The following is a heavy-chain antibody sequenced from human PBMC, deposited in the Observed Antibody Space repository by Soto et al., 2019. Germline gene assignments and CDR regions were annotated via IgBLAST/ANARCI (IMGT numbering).Heavy chain of an antibody. CDR3: ARDYFDSSGYPTGDY. J-gene: IGHJ4*02. Sequence: QVQLVESGGGVVQPGRSLRLSCAASGFTFSNYAMHWVRQAPGKGLEWVAGMSSDGGNKYYADSVRGRFTISRDNSKNALYLQMNSLSAEDTAVYYCARDYFDSSGYPTGDYWGQGTLVTVSS. CDR2: MSSDGGNK. V-gene: IGHV3-30-3*01. D-gene: IGHD3-22*01. CDR1: GFTFSNYA.